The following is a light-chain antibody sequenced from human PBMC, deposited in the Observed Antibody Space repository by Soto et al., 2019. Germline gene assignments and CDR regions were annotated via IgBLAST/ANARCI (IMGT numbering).Light chain of an antibody. CDR3: HKHKSPPQFT. CDR2: AAS. Sequence: DIQMTQSPSSLSASVGDSVTITCRASQGFSIYLAWYQQKPGKVAKLLIYAASTLQSGVHSRFSGSGSGTDFPLTINSLQPEDVATYYCHKHKSPPQFTFGGGTKGEIK. CDR1: QGFSIY. V-gene: IGKV1-27*01. J-gene: IGKJ4*01.